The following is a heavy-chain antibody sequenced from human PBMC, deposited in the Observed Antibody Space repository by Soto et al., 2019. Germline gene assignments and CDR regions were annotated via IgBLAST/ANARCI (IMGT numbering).Heavy chain of an antibody. J-gene: IGHJ4*02. CDR3: ARLSYCGGDCYSGYFDY. V-gene: IGHV4-59*01. CDR2: IYYSGST. Sequence: SSETLSLTCTVSGGSISSYYWSWIRQPPGTGLEWIGYIYYSGSTNYNPSLKRRVTISVDTSKNQFSLKLSSVTAADTAVYYCARLSYCGGDCYSGYFDYWGQGTLVTVSS. D-gene: IGHD2-21*02. CDR1: GGSISSYY.